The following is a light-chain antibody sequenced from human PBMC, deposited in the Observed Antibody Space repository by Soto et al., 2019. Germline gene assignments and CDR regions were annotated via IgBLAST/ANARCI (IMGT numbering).Light chain of an antibody. Sequence: EILLTQSPGTLSLSPWERATLSCRASQSVSSYLAWYQQKPGQAPRLLIYDASNRATGIPARFSGSGSGTDFTLTISSLEPEDFAVYYCQQRSNWPVTFGQGTRLEIK. CDR3: QQRSNWPVT. V-gene: IGKV3-11*01. CDR1: QSVSSY. CDR2: DAS. J-gene: IGKJ5*01.